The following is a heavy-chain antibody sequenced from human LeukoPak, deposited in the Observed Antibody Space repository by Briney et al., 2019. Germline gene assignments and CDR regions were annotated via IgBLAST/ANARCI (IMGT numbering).Heavy chain of an antibody. V-gene: IGHV1-69*04. Sequence: ASVKVSCKASGGTFSSYAISWVRQAPGRGLEWMGRIIPILGIANYAQKFQGRVTITADKSTSTAYMELSSLRSEDTAVYYCARDRGNSYGHIYDYWGQGTLVTVSS. J-gene: IGHJ4*02. CDR1: GGTFSSYA. D-gene: IGHD5-18*01. CDR2: IIPILGIA. CDR3: ARDRGNSYGHIYDY.